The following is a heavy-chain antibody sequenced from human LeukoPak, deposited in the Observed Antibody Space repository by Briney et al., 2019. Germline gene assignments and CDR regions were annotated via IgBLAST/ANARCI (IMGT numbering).Heavy chain of an antibody. CDR2: IYHSGST. Sequence: SETLSLTCTVSGYSISSGYYWVWIRQPPGKGLEWIGSIYHSGSTYYNPSLKSRVTISVDTSKNQFSLKLSSVTAADTAVYYCARGATEVPAAISDVGWFDPWGQGTLVTVSS. D-gene: IGHD2-2*01. CDR1: GYSISSGYY. CDR3: ARGATEVPAAISDVGWFDP. V-gene: IGHV4-38-2*02. J-gene: IGHJ5*02.